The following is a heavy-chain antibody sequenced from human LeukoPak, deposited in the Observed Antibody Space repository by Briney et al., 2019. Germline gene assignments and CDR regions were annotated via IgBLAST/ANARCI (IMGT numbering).Heavy chain of an antibody. CDR2: IYYSGST. D-gene: IGHD6-19*01. V-gene: IGHV4-39*02. Sequence: SETLSLTCTVSGGSISSSSYYWGWIRQPPGKGLEWIGSIYYSGSTYYNPSLKSRVTISVDTSKNQFSLKLSSVTAADTAVYYCARDRRGYSSGWYGGYYFDYWGQGTLVTVSS. J-gene: IGHJ4*02. CDR1: GGSISSSSYY. CDR3: ARDRRGYSSGWYGGYYFDY.